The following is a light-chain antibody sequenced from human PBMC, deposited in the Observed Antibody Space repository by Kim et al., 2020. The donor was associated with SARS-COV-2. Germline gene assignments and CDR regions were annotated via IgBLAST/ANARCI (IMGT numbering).Light chain of an antibody. CDR2: DIS. Sequence: GRTISVSCTGTSSDIGGYNYVSWYQQHPGKATKLMIFDISDRPSGISNRFSGSKSGNTASLTISSLQTEDEADYYCSSYADGNRYVFGTGTKVTVL. J-gene: IGLJ1*01. CDR1: SSDIGGYNY. V-gene: IGLV2-14*03. CDR3: SSYADGNRYV.